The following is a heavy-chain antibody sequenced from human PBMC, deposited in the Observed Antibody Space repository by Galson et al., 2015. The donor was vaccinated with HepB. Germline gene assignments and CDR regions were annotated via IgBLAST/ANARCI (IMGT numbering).Heavy chain of an antibody. V-gene: IGHV1-2*06. CDR2: INPNSGGT. CDR3: ARGLRFLEWLFRY. J-gene: IGHJ4*02. Sequence: SVKVSCKASGYTFTGYYMHWVRQAPGQGLEWMGRINPNSGGTNYAQKFQGRVTMTRDTSISIAYMELSRLRSDDTAVYYCARGLRFLEWLFRYWGQGTLVTVSS. D-gene: IGHD3-3*01. CDR1: GYTFTGYY.